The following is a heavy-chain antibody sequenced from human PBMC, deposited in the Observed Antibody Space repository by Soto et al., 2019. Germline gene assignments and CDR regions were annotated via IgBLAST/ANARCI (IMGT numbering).Heavy chain of an antibody. V-gene: IGHV1-8*01. Sequence: QVPVVQSRTEVKKPGASVKVSCKTSGYTFTDYDINWVRQTTGQGLEWMGWMSPDSGNAGYAQQFQGRVTMTSNTSTSTAYLELRSLRSEDTAMYYCEVTTGYWGQGTMVTVSS. J-gene: IGHJ4*02. CDR1: GYTFTDYD. CDR3: EVTTGY. D-gene: IGHD2-21*02. CDR2: MSPDSGNA.